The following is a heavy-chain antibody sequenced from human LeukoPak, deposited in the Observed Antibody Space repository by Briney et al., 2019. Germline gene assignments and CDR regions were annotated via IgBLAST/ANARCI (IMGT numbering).Heavy chain of an antibody. Sequence: QPGGSLRLSCAASGFTFSRYWMPWVRQAPGKGLVWVSCIKSDGSGTSIADSAKGRFTITRDNAKNTVYFQMNSLRAEDTAVYYCVRDNRSYNFDYWGQGSLVTVSS. V-gene: IGHV3-74*01. D-gene: IGHD1-26*01. CDR3: VRDNRSYNFDY. CDR1: GFTFSRYW. CDR2: IKSDGSGT. J-gene: IGHJ4*02.